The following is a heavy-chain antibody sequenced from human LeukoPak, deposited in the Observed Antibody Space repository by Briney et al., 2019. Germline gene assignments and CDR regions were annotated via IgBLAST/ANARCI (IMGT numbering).Heavy chain of an antibody. CDR1: DDSISSYY. CDR3: AGTARVFAH. V-gene: IGHV4-4*08. J-gene: IGHJ4*02. D-gene: IGHD2-21*02. CDR2: IYINGDT. Sequence: SETLSLTCTVSDDSISSYYWSWIRQPPGKALECIGYIYINGDTNSNPSLKSRVTMSLDTSKKQFSLQLRSVTAADTAVYFCAGTARVFAHWGQGLLVTVSS.